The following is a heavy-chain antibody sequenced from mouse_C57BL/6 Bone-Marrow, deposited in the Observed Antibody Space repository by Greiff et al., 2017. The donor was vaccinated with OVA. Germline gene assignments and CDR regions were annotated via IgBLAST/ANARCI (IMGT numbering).Heavy chain of an antibody. CDR3: ARHNWEGYFDV. CDR2: ISNGGGST. CDR1: GFTFSDYY. J-gene: IGHJ1*03. Sequence: EVMLVESGGGLVQPGGSLKLSCAASGFTFSDYYMYWVRQTPEKRLEWVAYISNGGGSTYYPETVKGRFTISRDNAKNTLYLQLSRLKSEDTSMYYCARHNWEGYFDVWGTGTTVTVSS. V-gene: IGHV5-12*01. D-gene: IGHD4-1*01.